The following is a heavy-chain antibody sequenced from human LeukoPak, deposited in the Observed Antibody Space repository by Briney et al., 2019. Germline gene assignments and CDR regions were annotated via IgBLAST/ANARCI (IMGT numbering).Heavy chain of an antibody. J-gene: IGHJ3*01. CDR3: ARSRLPSAFDV. CDR2: IYHSGST. D-gene: IGHD4-11*01. Sequence: SETLSLTCTVSGGSLSSGGDYWSWIRQHPGKGLEWIGYIYHSGSTYYNPSLKSRVIMSADTSKNQFSLKLSSVTAADTAVYYCARSRLPSAFDVWGQGTMVTVSS. CDR1: GGSLSSGGDY. V-gene: IGHV4-31*03.